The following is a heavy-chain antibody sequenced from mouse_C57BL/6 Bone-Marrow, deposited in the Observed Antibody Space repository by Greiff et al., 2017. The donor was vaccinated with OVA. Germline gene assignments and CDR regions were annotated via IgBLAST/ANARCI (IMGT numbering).Heavy chain of an antibody. Sequence: EVQVVESGAELVRPGASVKLSCTASGFNIKDDYMHWVKERPEQGLEWIGWIDPENGNTEYASKFQGKAPITADTSSKTVYLHLSSLTSEDTAVYYCTTYRYWGQGTTLTVSS. J-gene: IGHJ2*01. CDR1: GFNIKDDY. V-gene: IGHV14-4*01. CDR3: TTYRY. CDR2: IDPENGNT.